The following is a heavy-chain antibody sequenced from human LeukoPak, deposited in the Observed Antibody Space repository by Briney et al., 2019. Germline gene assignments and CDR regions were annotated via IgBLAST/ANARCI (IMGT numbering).Heavy chain of an antibody. V-gene: IGHV3-23*01. CDR1: AFTFNDFS. D-gene: IGHD1-26*01. J-gene: IGHJ4*02. CDR2: ISGGGDTT. Sequence: GGSLRLSCKVSAFTFNDFSMSWVRQAPGKGLEWVSVISGGGDTTYYEDSAKGRFTTSRDNFRKTLYLQMHDLRADDTAVYFCVKDGAQPGYYFDSWGQGALVTVSS. CDR3: VKDGAQPGYYFDS.